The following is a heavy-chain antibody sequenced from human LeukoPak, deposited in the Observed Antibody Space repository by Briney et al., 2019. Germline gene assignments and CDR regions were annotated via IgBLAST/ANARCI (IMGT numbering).Heavy chain of an antibody. J-gene: IGHJ4*02. Sequence: GGSLRLSCAASGFRFSDYGMHWVRQAPGKGLEWVAVIAYDGSLRYYADYVKGRFTISRDNAKKSLYQQMSSLRAEDTAVYYCARDYCDGDTCYRLHDYWGQGTLVTVSS. CDR2: IAYDGSLR. V-gene: IGHV3-30*03. CDR1: GFRFSDYG. CDR3: ARDYCDGDTCYRLHDY. D-gene: IGHD2-15*01.